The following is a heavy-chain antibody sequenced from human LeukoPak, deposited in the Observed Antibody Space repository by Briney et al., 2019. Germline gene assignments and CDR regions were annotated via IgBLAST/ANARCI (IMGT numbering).Heavy chain of an antibody. Sequence: SETLSLTCSVSGYSISSGYYWGWIRQPPGKGLEWIGSIFHSGSTYYNPSLKSRVTISVDTSKYQFSLKLTSVTAADTAVYYCARDRNYCTSTTCHSSMDVWGKGTTVTVSS. D-gene: IGHD2-2*01. CDR3: ARDRNYCTSTTCHSSMDV. CDR1: GYSISSGYY. V-gene: IGHV4-38-2*02. CDR2: IFHSGST. J-gene: IGHJ6*03.